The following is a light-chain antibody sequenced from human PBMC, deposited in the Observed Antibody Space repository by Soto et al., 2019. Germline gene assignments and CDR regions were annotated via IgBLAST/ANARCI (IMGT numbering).Light chain of an antibody. CDR1: QSVSSSY. J-gene: IGKJ1*01. CDR2: GAS. V-gene: IGKV3-20*01. Sequence: EIVLTQSPGTLSLSPGERATLSCRASQSVSSSYLAWYQQKPGQAPRLLIYGASSRAAGIPGRFSGSGSGTDFTLTISRLEPEDFAVDYCQHYGSSWTFGQGTKVEIK. CDR3: QHYGSSWT.